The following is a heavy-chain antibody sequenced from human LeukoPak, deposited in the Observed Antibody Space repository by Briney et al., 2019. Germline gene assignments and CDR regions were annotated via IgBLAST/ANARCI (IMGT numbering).Heavy chain of an antibody. J-gene: IGHJ4*02. V-gene: IGHV3-30*02. Sequence: PGGSLRLSCAASGFTFNNYGMHWVRQAPGKGLEWGAFMRYNGNNQYYADSVKGRFTISRDNSKNTLYLQMTSLRAEETAVYYCAKDHSNALLRFGEVIRKTRDGYFDYWGQGTLVTVSS. CDR1: GFTFNNYG. CDR2: MRYNGNNQ. CDR3: AKDHSNALLRFGEVIRKTRDGYFDY. D-gene: IGHD3-10*01.